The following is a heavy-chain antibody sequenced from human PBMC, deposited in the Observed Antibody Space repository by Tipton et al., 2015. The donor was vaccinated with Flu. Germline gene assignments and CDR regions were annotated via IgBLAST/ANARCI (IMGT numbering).Heavy chain of an antibody. Sequence: TLSLTCTVSGGSISSYYWSWIRQPPGKGLEWIGYIFSGGSTHYNPSLKTRVTISVDMSKNQFSLKLSSVTAADTAVYYCARAPFYDLWSGYYYGPSFDYWGQGTLVTVSS. D-gene: IGHD3-3*01. V-gene: IGHV4-59*01. J-gene: IGHJ4*02. CDR1: GGSISSYY. CDR2: IFSGGST. CDR3: ARAPFYDLWSGYYYGPSFDY.